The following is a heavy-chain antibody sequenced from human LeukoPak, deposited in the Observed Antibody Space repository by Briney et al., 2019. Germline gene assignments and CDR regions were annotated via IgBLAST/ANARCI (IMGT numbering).Heavy chain of an antibody. CDR2: IRHDGSNS. CDR1: GFNFNIYG. V-gene: IGHV3-30*02. CDR3: ARIWNRAYYFDY. J-gene: IGHJ4*02. Sequence: GGSLRLSCVASGFNFNIYGMYWVRRTPGRGLEWVAFIRHDGSNSYYADSVKGRFTFSRDNSKSTLYLQMNSLRPEDTAVYYCARIWNRAYYFDYWGQGTLVTVSS. D-gene: IGHD1-1*01.